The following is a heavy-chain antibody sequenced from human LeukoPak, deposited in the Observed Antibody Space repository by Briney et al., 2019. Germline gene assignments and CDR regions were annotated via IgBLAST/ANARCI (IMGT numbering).Heavy chain of an antibody. CDR1: GYSFTAYY. J-gene: IGHJ6*03. CDR3: ARDPAQSYYTDV. V-gene: IGHV1-2*02. CDR2: INPKSPGT. Sequence: ASVKVSCKASGYSFTAYYIHWVRQAPGQGLEWMGWINPKSPGTNYAQNFQGRVTMTRDTSISTAYMELSSLTSDDTAVYYCARDPAQSYYTDVWGIGTTVTVSS.